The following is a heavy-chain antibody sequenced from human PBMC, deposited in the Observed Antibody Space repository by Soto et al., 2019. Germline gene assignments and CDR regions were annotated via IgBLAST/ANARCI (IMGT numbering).Heavy chain of an antibody. Sequence: SVKVSCKASGGTFSSYAISWVRQAPGQGLEWMGGIIPIFGTANYAQKFQGRVTITADESTSTAYMELSSLRSEDTAVYYCARDETGDSYYDYGMDVWGQGTTVTVSS. CDR1: GGTFSSYA. D-gene: IGHD7-27*01. CDR2: IIPIFGTA. CDR3: ARDETGDSYYDYGMDV. J-gene: IGHJ6*02. V-gene: IGHV1-69*13.